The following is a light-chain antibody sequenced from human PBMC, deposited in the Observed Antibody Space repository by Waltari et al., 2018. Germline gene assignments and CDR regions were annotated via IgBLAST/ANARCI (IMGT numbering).Light chain of an antibody. V-gene: IGKV3-20*01. Sequence: EIVLTQSPGTLSLSPGERATLSCRATQSVSSNYLAWSQQKPGQAPRLLIYGASSRATGIPDRFSGSGSGTDFSLFISRLEPEDFAVYYCQQYGSSPVTFGQGTKLEIK. CDR2: GAS. J-gene: IGKJ2*01. CDR1: QSVSSNY. CDR3: QQYGSSPVT.